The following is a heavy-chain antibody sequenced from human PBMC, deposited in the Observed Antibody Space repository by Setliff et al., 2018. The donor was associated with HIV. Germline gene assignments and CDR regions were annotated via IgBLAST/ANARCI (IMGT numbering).Heavy chain of an antibody. CDR2: MSDDGSNK. D-gene: IGHD3-22*01. CDR1: GFTFSSYG. CDR3: AKDKNKALSSGSPFQH. V-gene: IGHV3-30*18. J-gene: IGHJ1*01. Sequence: GGSLRLSCAASGFTFSSYGMNWVRQAPGKGLEWVAVMSDDGSNKYYADSVKGRFTISRDSSKNTLYLQMNSLRAEDTALYSCAKDKNKALSSGSPFQHWGQGTLVTVSS.